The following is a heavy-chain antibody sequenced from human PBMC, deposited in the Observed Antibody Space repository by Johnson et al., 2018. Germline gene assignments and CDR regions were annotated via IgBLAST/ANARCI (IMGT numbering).Heavy chain of an antibody. CDR1: GFTFSSYS. CDR3: ARSDYYGRDV. J-gene: IGHJ6*02. V-gene: IGHV3-48*01. Sequence: VQLVESGGGLVQPGGSLRLSCAASGFTFSSYSMNWVRQAPGKGLEWVSYISRSSSTIYYADSVKGRFTISRDNAKNALYLQRNSLRAEETAVYYCARSDYYGRDVWGQGTTVTVSS. CDR2: ISRSSSTI.